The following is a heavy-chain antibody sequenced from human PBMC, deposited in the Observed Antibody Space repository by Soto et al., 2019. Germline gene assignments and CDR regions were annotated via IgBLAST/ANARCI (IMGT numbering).Heavy chain of an antibody. J-gene: IGHJ4*02. Sequence: GASVKVSCKASGYTFTSYGISWVRQAPGQGLEWMGWISAYNGNTNYAQKLQGRVTMTTDTSTSTAYMELRSLRSDDTAVYYCARDGSGSYYLGSFDYWGQGTLVTVSS. CDR1: GYTFTSYG. CDR3: ARDGSGSYYLGSFDY. CDR2: ISAYNGNT. V-gene: IGHV1-18*01. D-gene: IGHD3-10*01.